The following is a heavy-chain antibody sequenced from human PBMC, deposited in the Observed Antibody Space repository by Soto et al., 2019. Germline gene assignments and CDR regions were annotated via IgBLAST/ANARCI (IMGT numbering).Heavy chain of an antibody. CDR1: GYTFTSYA. V-gene: IGHV1-3*01. CDR2: INAGNGNT. CDR3: TTDPSVALFDY. J-gene: IGHJ4*02. Sequence: GASVKVSCKASGYTFTSYAMHWVRQAPGQRLEWMGWINAGNGNTKYSQKFQGRVTITRDTSASTAYMELSSLRSEDTAVYYCTTDPSVALFDYWGQGTLVTVSS. D-gene: IGHD6-19*01.